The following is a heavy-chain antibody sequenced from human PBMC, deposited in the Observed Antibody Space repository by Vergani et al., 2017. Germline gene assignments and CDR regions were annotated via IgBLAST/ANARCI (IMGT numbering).Heavy chain of an antibody. CDR1: GFTFSSFG. Sequence: QVQLVESGGGVVQPGGSLRLSCAASGFTFSSFGMHWVRQAPGKGLEWVAFIRYDGSNKYYTDSVTGRFTISRDNSKNTLYLQMNSLRAEDTAVYYCAKDPDYGSGSYRPYDYWGQGTLVTVSS. V-gene: IGHV3-30*02. J-gene: IGHJ4*02. CDR3: AKDPDYGSGSYRPYDY. D-gene: IGHD3-10*01. CDR2: IRYDGSNK.